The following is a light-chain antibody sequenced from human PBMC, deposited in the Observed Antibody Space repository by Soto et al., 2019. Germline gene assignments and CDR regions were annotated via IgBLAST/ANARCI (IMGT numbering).Light chain of an antibody. CDR2: DDS. J-gene: IGLJ1*01. CDR1: NIGSKS. V-gene: IGLV3-21*02. Sequence: YQLTQPPSVSVAPGQTVMVTSGGKNIGSKSVHWYQQKPGQAPVLVVYDDSDRPSGIPERISASNSGNTATLTISRVEAGDEADYNCQVWDSNSDHYVFGTGTKVTVL. CDR3: QVWDSNSDHYV.